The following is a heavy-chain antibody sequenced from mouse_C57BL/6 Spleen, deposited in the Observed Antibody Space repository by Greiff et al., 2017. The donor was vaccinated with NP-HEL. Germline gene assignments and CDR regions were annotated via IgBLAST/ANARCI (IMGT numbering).Heavy chain of an antibody. CDR2: ISDGGSYT. CDR1: GFTFSSYA. CDR3: AIYYGSSYSWFAY. J-gene: IGHJ3*01. V-gene: IGHV5-4*01. Sequence: EVHLVESGGGLVKPGGSLKLSCAASGFTFSSYAMSWVRQTPEKRLEWVATISDGGSYTYYPDNVKGRFTISRDNAKNNLYLQMSHLKSEDTAMYYCAIYYGSSYSWFAYWGQGTLVTVSA. D-gene: IGHD1-1*01.